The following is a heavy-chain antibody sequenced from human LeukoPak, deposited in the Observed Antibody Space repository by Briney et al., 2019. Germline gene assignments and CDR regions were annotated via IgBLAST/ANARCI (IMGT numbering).Heavy chain of an antibody. J-gene: IGHJ4*02. CDR2: INPYNGNT. CDR3: ARELYGRFEY. CDR1: GYTFTVYG. V-gene: IGHV1-18*01. D-gene: IGHD4-17*01. Sequence: ASVKVSCKPSGYTFTVYGISWVRQAPGQGLECMGWINPYNGNTNYAQKLQGRVTMTTDTSTSTAYMELRSLRSDDTAVYYCARELYGRFEYWGQGTLVTVSS.